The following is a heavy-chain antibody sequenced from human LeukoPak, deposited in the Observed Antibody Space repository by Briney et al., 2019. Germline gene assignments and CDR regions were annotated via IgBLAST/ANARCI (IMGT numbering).Heavy chain of an antibody. CDR3: ARVRSAAIVVVPASRDAWFDP. CDR2: INPNSGGT. CDR1: GYTFTGYY. V-gene: IGHV1-2*02. J-gene: IGHJ5*02. Sequence: GASVKVSCKASGYTFTGYYMHWVRQAPGQGLEWMGWINPNSGGTNYAQKFQGRVTMTRDTSISTAYMELSRLRSDDTAVYYCARVRSAAIVVVPASRDAWFDPWGQGTLVTVSS. D-gene: IGHD2-2*01.